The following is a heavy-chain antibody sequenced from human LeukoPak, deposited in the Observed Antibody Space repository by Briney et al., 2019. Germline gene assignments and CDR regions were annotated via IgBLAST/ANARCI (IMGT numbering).Heavy chain of an antibody. V-gene: IGHV3-30*02. CDR2: IRYDGSNK. CDR1: GFTFSSYG. D-gene: IGHD2-2*01. Sequence: GGSLRLSCAASGFTFSSYGMHWVRQAPGKGLEWVAFIRYDGSNKYYADSVKGRFTISRDNSKNTLYLQMNSLRAEDTAVYYCAKTGCSSTSCQAYYYYYMDVWGKGTTVTASS. J-gene: IGHJ6*03. CDR3: AKTGCSSTSCQAYYYYYMDV.